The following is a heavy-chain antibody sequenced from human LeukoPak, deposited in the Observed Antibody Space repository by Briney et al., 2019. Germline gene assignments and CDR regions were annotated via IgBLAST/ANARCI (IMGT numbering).Heavy chain of an antibody. CDR2: ISGSGGST. CDR1: GFMFNSYA. Sequence: PGGSLRLSCAASGFMFNSYAMSWVRQAPGKGLEWVSAISGSGGSTYYADSVKGRFTISRDNSKNTLYLQMNSLRAEDTAVYYCATQRPAPYSSSRPEPLDYWGQGTLVTVSS. J-gene: IGHJ4*02. V-gene: IGHV3-23*01. CDR3: ATQRPAPYSSSRPEPLDY. D-gene: IGHD6-6*01.